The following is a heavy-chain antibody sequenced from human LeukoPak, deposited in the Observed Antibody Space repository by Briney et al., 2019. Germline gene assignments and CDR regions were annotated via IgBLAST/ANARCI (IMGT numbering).Heavy chain of an antibody. CDR1: EFTFTTYA. J-gene: IGHJ4*02. V-gene: IGHV3-23*01. CDR3: AKSSTRYFFDY. Sequence: PGGSLRLSCAASEFTFTTYAMSWVRQAPGKGLEWVSTISGSGGSTYYADSVKGRFTISRDTNTLYLQMDSLGAEDTAVYYCAKSSTRYFFDYWGQGTLVTVSS. CDR2: ISGSGGST.